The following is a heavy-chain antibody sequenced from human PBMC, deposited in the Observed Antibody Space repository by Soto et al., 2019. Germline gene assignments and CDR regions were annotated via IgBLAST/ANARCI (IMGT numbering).Heavy chain of an antibody. D-gene: IGHD4-17*01. CDR1: GGSISSSSYY. CDR3: ARRRNNKYGDYAYDY. Sequence: SETLSLTCTVSGGSISSSSYYWGWIRQPPGKGLEWIGSIYYSGSTYYNPSLKSRVTISVDTSKNQFSLKLSSVTAADTAVYYCARRRNNKYGDYAYDYWGQGTLVTVSS. V-gene: IGHV4-39*01. CDR2: IYYSGST. J-gene: IGHJ4*02.